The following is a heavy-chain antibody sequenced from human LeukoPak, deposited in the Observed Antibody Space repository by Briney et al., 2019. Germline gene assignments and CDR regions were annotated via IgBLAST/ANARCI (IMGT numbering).Heavy chain of an antibody. V-gene: IGHV1-2*02. CDR2: INPSSGAT. D-gene: IGHD3-16*02. CDR1: GYTFTASY. Sequence: GASVKVSCKASGYTFTASYIHWVRQAPGQGLEWMGWINPSSGATNSAQKFLGRVTMTRDTSMSTVYMELSRLTSDDTAVYYCARGGQIYDYVWGSYLEYWGQGTLVTVSS. J-gene: IGHJ4*02. CDR3: ARGGQIYDYVWGSYLEY.